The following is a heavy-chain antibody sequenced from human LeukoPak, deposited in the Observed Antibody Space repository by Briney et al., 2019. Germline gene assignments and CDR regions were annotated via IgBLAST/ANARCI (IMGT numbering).Heavy chain of an antibody. CDR2: FDPEDGET. V-gene: IGHV1-24*01. CDR3: ATRYSYGFYYFDY. CDR1: GYTLTELS. Sequence: GASVKVSCKVSGYTLTELSMHWVRQAPGKGLEWMGGFDPEDGETIYAQKFQGRVTMTEDTSTDTAYMELSSPRSEDTAVYYCATRYSYGFYYFDYWGQGTLATVSS. D-gene: IGHD5-18*01. J-gene: IGHJ4*02.